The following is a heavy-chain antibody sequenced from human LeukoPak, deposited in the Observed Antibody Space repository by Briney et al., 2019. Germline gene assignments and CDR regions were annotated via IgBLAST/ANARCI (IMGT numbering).Heavy chain of an antibody. V-gene: IGHV1-2*06. CDR2: INPNSGGT. CDR1: VYTFTGYY. D-gene: IGHD6-13*01. CDR3: ARGSPYSSSWYET. J-gene: IGHJ5*02. Sequence: ASVKVSCKASVYTFTGYYMHWVRQAPGQGLEWMGRINPNSGGTNYAQKFQGRVTMTRDTSISTAYMELSRLRSDDTAVYYCARGSPYSSSWYETWGQGTLVTVSS.